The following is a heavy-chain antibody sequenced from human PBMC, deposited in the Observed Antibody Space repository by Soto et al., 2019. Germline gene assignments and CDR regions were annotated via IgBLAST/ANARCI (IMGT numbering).Heavy chain of an antibody. CDR1: GFTFSNVW. J-gene: IGHJ5*02. D-gene: IGHD2-21*02. V-gene: IGHV3-15*05. Sequence: EVQLVESGGGLAKPGGSLTLSCAASGFTFSNVWMSWVRQAPGKGLEWIGHIKSKNVGGTTDYTAPVRGRFTISRDDSKHTLYLQMNSLIAAVTRVYYCTTYSTQTFCYGGHCYSVLTNILHPWGQGILVTVSS. CDR2: IKSKNVGGTT. CDR3: TTYSTQTFCYGGHCYSVLTNILHP.